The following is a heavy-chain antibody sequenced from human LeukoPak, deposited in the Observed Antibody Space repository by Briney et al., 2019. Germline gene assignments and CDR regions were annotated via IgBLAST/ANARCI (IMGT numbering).Heavy chain of an antibody. CDR2: INQDGSVK. V-gene: IGHV3-7*01. Sequence: GGSLRLTCAASGFMFSNYWMSWVRQAPGKGLEWVANINQDGSVKYYVDSVKGRFTISRDNAKNSVHLQINSLRDEDTAVYFCARIGYSSSAFDYWGQGTLVAVSS. CDR1: GFMFSNYW. J-gene: IGHJ4*02. D-gene: IGHD6-6*01. CDR3: ARIGYSSSAFDY.